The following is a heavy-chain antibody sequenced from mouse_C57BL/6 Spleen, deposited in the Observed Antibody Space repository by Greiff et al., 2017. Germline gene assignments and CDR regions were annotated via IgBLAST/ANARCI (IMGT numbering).Heavy chain of an antibody. CDR1: GFNINDYY. CDR3: ARYSNCWGDAMDY. V-gene: IGHV14-2*01. CDR2: IDPEDGET. Sequence: VQLQQSGAELVKPGASVKLSCTASGFNINDYYMHWVKQRTEQGLEWIGRIDPEDGETNYAPKVQGKATITADTSSNTAYLQLSSLTSEDTAVYYCARYSNCWGDAMDYWGQGTSVTVSA. J-gene: IGHJ4*01. D-gene: IGHD2-5*01.